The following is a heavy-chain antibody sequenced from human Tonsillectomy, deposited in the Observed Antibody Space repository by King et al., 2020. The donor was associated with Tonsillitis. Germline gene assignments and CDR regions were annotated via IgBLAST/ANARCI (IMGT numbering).Heavy chain of an antibody. CDR2: IRSKGYSGTA. J-gene: IGHJ4*02. Sequence: VQLVESGGGLEQPGRSLRLSCTTSGFTFGDYAMSWFRQAPGKGLEWVGFIRSKGYSGTAEFAASVKGRFSISRDDSKSIAYLQMNSLKTEDTAVYYCTKSKGSGSYYGFDFWGQGPLVTVSS. CDR3: TKSKGSGSYYGFDF. CDR1: GFTFGDYA. D-gene: IGHD1-26*01. V-gene: IGHV3-49*03.